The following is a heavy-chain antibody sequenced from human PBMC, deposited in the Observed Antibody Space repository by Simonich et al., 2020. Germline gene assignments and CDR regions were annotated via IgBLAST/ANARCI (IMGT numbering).Heavy chain of an antibody. CDR3: AHKVGYFDL. J-gene: IGHJ2*01. V-gene: IGHV2-5*01. Sequence: QITLKESGPTLVQPTQTLTLTCTFSGFSLGPSGVGVGWIRQPPGKAREWLALIYWNDDKRDSPSLKSRLTITKDTSKNQVVLTMTNMDPVDTATYYCAHKVGYFDLWGRGTLVTVSS. CDR1: GFSLGPSGVG. CDR2: IYWNDDK.